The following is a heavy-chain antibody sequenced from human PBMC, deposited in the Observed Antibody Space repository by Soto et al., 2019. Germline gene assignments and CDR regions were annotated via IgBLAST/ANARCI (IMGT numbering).Heavy chain of an antibody. CDR1: GGSISGYY. CDR3: AGDSRSAEGWLDP. CDR2: IYSAST. V-gene: IGHV4-59*01. D-gene: IGHD1-26*01. Sequence: SETLSLTCTVSGGSISGYYWTWIRQPPGKGLEWIGYIYSASTNYNPSLKSRATISVVTSKSQFSLRLSSVTTTDTAVYYCAGDSRSAEGWLDPWGQGTLVTVSS. J-gene: IGHJ5*02.